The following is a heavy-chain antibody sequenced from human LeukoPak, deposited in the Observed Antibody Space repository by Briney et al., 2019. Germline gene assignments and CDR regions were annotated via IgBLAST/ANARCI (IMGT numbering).Heavy chain of an antibody. J-gene: IGHJ5*02. V-gene: IGHV3-33*06. CDR3: AKGPRDYVWGSYRSNWFDP. CDR1: GFTFSSYG. Sequence: GGSLRLSCAASGFTFSSYGMHWLRQAPGKGLEWVAVIWYDGSNKYYADSVKGRFTISRDNSKNTLYLQMNSLRAEDTAVYYCAKGPRDYVWGSYRSNWFDPWGQGTLVTVSS. D-gene: IGHD3-16*02. CDR2: IWYDGSNK.